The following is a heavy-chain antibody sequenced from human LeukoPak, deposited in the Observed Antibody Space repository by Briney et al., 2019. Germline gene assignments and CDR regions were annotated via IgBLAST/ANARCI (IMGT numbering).Heavy chain of an antibody. Sequence: SETLSLTCTVSGGSVSSGSYYWSRIRQPPGKGLEWIGYIYYSGSTNYNPSLKSRVTISVDTSKNQFSLKLSSVTAADTAVYYCARGVLWRAFDIWGQGTMVTVSS. D-gene: IGHD2-2*01. CDR1: GGSVSSGSYY. CDR3: ARGVLWRAFDI. J-gene: IGHJ3*02. CDR2: IYYSGST. V-gene: IGHV4-61*01.